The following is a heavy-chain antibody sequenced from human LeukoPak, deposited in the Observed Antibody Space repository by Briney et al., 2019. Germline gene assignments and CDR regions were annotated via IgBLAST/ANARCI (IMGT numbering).Heavy chain of an antibody. CDR2: ISAYSGST. Sequence: GASVKVSCKASGYTFTSYGVSWVRQAPGQGLEWMGWISAYSGSTNYAQNLQGRVTMTTDTSTSTAYMELRSLRSDDTAAYYCARDKPSGPDWFDPWGQGTLVTVSS. J-gene: IGHJ5*02. CDR3: ARDKPSGPDWFDP. V-gene: IGHV1-18*01. CDR1: GYTFTSYG. D-gene: IGHD3-3*01.